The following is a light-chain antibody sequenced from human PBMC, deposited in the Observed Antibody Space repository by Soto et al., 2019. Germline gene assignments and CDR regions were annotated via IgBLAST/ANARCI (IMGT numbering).Light chain of an antibody. J-gene: IGKJ1*01. CDR1: QNINNY. CDR3: QQTYVTPPWA. Sequence: DIHMTQSPSSLSASVGDRVTMTCRASQNINNYLNWYQQKPGKAPKLLIFAAANLEIGIPSRFSGSGSGTDFTLSISNLQPEDFATYFCQQTYVTPPWAFGQGTKVDIK. CDR2: AAA. V-gene: IGKV1-39*01.